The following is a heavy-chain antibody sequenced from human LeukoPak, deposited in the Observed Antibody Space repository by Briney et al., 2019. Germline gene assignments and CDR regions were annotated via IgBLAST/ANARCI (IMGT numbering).Heavy chain of an antibody. CDR2: ISGSGGST. V-gene: IGHV3-23*01. CDR3: AKDWVAVAGTNWFDP. Sequence: GGSLRLSCAASGFTFSSYAMSWVRQAPGKGLEWVSAISGSGGSTYYADSVKGRFTISGDNSKNTLYLQMNSLRAEDTAVYYCAKDWVAVAGTNWFDPWGQGTLVTVSS. CDR1: GFTFSSYA. D-gene: IGHD6-19*01. J-gene: IGHJ5*02.